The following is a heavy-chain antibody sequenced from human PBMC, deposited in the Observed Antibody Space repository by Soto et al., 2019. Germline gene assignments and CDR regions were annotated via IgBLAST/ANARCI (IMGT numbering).Heavy chain of an antibody. CDR3: ARVVGLSSSTWFDP. D-gene: IGHD6-6*01. J-gene: IGHJ5*02. V-gene: IGHV1-18*01. CDR2: ISAYNGNT. CDR1: GYTFTSYG. Sequence: QVQLVQSGAEVKKPGASVKVSCKASGYTFTSYGISWVRQPPGQGLEWMGWISAYNGNTNYAQKLQGRVTMTPDTSTSTAYMEPRSLRSDDTAVYYCARVVGLSSSTWFDPWGQGTLVTVSS.